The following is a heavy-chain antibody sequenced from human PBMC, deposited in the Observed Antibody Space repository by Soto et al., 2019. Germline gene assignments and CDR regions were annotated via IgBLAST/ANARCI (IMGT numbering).Heavy chain of an antibody. J-gene: IGHJ5*01. CDR2: ASPDGSST. V-gene: IGHV3-74*01. D-gene: IGHD4-17*01. CDR1: GCTFSNFW. CDR3: VSHGCGDYFWFDF. Sequence: PGGSLRLPCAASGCTFSNFWVHWVRQAPGKGLVWVSRASPDGSSTSYADSVKGRFTISRDNAKNMLYMEMNSLRAEDTAVYYCVSHGCGDYFWFDFWGQGTLVTVSS.